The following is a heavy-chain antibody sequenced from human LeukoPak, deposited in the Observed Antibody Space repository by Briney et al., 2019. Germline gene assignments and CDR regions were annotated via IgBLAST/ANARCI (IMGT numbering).Heavy chain of an antibody. CDR3: ARDRDYYDSSGGMNAFDM. V-gene: IGHV3-21*01. D-gene: IGHD3-22*01. CDR1: TFTFSTYS. J-gene: IGHJ3*02. Sequence: GGSLRLSCAASTFTFSTYSMNWVRQAPGKGLEWVSSIKGSSDYIYYADSVKGRFTISRDNAKNSLYLQLNSLRAEDTAVYYCARDRDYYDSSGGMNAFDMWGQGTLVT. CDR2: IKGSSDYI.